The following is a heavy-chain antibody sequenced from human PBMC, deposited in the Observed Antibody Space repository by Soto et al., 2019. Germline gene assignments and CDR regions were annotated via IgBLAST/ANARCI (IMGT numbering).Heavy chain of an antibody. CDR3: ATIRVRGGPLRFED. V-gene: IGHV1-69*06. D-gene: IGHD5-12*01. J-gene: IGHJ4*01. CDR1: GGLFSVFS. CDR2: VLPITGST. Sequence: QVQLVQSGAEVKKPGSSVKVSCKTSGGLFSVFSFNWVRQAPGQGLEWMGGVLPITGSTDYAQKFQGRLTITADRPTSTIYMELSRLTSDDTANYYCATIRVRGGPLRFEDGGQGTLISVSS.